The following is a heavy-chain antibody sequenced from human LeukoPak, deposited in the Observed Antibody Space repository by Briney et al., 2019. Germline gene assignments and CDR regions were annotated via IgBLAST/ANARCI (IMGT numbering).Heavy chain of an antibody. Sequence: PSETLSLTCTVSGGSISSSSYYWGWIRQPPGKGLEWIGEINHSGSTNYNPSLKSRVTISVDTSKNQFSLKLSSVTAADTAVYYCARRKARRSWFDPWGQGTLVTVSS. V-gene: IGHV4-39*07. CDR3: ARRKARRSWFDP. CDR1: GGSISSSSYY. CDR2: INHSGST. J-gene: IGHJ5*02.